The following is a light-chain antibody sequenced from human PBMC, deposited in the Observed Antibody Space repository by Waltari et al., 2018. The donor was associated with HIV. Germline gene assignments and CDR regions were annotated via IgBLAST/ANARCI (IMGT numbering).Light chain of an antibody. Sequence: EIVLTQSPGTLSLSPGERATLSCRASQSVSSSYLAWYQQQPGQAPRRLIYGASSRATGIPDRFSGSGSGTDFTLTSSRLEPEDFAVYYCQQYGSSPPWTFGQGTKVEIK. CDR3: QQYGSSPPWT. J-gene: IGKJ1*01. CDR2: GAS. CDR1: QSVSSSY. V-gene: IGKV3-20*01.